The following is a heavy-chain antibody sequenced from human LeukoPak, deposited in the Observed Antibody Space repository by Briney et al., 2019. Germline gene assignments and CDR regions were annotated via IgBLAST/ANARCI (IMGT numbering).Heavy chain of an antibody. D-gene: IGHD1-26*01. CDR3: ASSPKVGPRYYFDY. J-gene: IGHJ4*02. CDR2: INHSGST. CDR1: GGSFSGYY. V-gene: IGHV4-34*01. Sequence: SETLSLTCAVYGGSFSGYYWSWLRQPPGKGLEWIGEINHSGSTNYNPSLKSRVTISVDTSKNQFSLKLSSVTAADTAVYYCASSPKVGPRYYFDYWGQGTLVTVSS.